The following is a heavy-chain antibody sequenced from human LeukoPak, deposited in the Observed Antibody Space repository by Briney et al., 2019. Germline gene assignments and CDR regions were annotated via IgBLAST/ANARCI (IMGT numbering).Heavy chain of an antibody. D-gene: IGHD2-15*01. J-gene: IGHJ4*02. CDR2: ISSSSSTI. Sequence: GASLRLSCAASGFTFSSYSMNWVRQRPGKGLEWVSYISSSSSTIYYADSVKGRFTISRGNAQKSLYLQMNSLRADDTAVYYCARDKWGYCGGGSCYSIDYWGRGILVTVYS. CDR1: GFTFSSYS. V-gene: IGHV3-48*01. CDR3: ARDKWGYCGGGSCYSIDY.